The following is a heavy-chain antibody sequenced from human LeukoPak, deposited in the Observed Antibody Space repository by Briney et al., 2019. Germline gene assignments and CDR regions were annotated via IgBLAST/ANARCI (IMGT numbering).Heavy chain of an antibody. CDR1: GGSISSSSYY. CDR2: IYYSGST. V-gene: IGHV4-39*01. D-gene: IGHD1-1*01. CDR3: ASVKGRTTGPYYFDY. J-gene: IGHJ4*02. Sequence: SETLSLTCTVSGGSISSSSYYWAWIRQPPGKGLDWLGSIYYSGSTYYTPSLKSRVTISVDTSKNQFSLKLSSVTAADTAVYYCASVKGRTTGPYYFDYWGQGTLVTVSS.